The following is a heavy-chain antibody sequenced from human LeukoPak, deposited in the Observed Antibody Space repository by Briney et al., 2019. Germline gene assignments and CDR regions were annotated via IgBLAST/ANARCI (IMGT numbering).Heavy chain of an antibody. J-gene: IGHJ5*02. D-gene: IGHD3-10*01. V-gene: IGHV4-30-2*01. CDR2: IYDSGST. CDR3: ATRFGERPFDP. Sequence: SQTLSLTCAVSGGSISSGGYSWSWIRQPPGKGLEWIGYIYDSGSTYYNPSLKSRVTISVDRSKNQFSLKLSSVTAADTAVYYCATRFGERPFDPWGQGTLVTVSS. CDR1: GGSISSGGYS.